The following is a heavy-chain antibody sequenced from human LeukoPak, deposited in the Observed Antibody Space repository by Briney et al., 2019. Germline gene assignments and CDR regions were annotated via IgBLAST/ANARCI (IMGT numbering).Heavy chain of an antibody. Sequence: PGGSLRLSCAASGFTFSSYWMTWIRQAPGKGLEWVAHIKEDATESRSADSVKGRFTISRDNTKNSLFLQLNSLRAEDTAVYYCVRGYYAGRGHHFEYWGQGTLVTVSS. J-gene: IGHJ4*02. CDR2: IKEDATES. D-gene: IGHD3-22*01. CDR3: VRGYYAGRGHHFEY. V-gene: IGHV3-7*01. CDR1: GFTFSSYW.